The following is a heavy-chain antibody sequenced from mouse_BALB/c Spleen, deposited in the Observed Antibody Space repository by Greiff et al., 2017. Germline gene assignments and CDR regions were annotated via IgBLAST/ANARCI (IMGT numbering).Heavy chain of an antibody. J-gene: IGHJ4*01. CDR2: ISYDGSN. Sequence: DVKLQESGPGLVKPSQSLSLTCSVTGYSITSGYYWNWIRQFPGNKLEWMGYISYDGSNNYNPSLKNRISITRDTSKNQFFLKLNSVTTEDTATYYCARDGAMDYWGQGTSVTVSS. CDR3: ARDGAMDY. CDR1: GYSITSGYY. V-gene: IGHV3-6*02.